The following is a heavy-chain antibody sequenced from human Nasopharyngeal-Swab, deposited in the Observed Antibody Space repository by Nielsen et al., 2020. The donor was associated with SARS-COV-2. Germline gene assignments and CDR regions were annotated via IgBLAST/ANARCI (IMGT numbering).Heavy chain of an antibody. CDR3: AKDPLYSGYDLRYYFDY. J-gene: IGHJ4*02. CDR2: ISSSSSYT. CDR1: GFTFSDYY. V-gene: IGHV3-11*06. Sequence: LSLTCAASGFTFSDYYMSWIRQAPGKGLEWVSYISSSSSYTNYADSVKGRFTISRDNSKNTLYLQMNSLRAEDTAVYYCAKDPLYSGYDLRYYFDYWGQGTLVTVSS. D-gene: IGHD5-12*01.